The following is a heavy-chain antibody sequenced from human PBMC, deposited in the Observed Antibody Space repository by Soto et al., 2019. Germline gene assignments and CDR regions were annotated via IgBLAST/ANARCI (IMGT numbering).Heavy chain of an antibody. D-gene: IGHD3-3*01. CDR2: ISGSGGTT. Sequence: GGSLRLSCVASGFTFENYAMSWVRQAPGKGLEWVSAISGSGGTTYYSDPVKGRFTISRDNSKNTVYLQMNDLRVEDAAEYFCAKDSWAIFGVPAGEYYAMDVWGQGTTVTVSS. J-gene: IGHJ6*02. CDR1: GFTFENYA. V-gene: IGHV3-23*01. CDR3: AKDSWAIFGVPAGEYYAMDV.